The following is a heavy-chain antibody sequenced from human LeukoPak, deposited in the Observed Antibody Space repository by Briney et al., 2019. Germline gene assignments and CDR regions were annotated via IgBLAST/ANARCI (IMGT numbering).Heavy chain of an antibody. Sequence: RASVKVSCKASGFTFTGSAMQWVRQARGQRLEWIGWIVVGSGNTNYAQKFQERVTITRDMSTSTAYMELSSLRSEDTAVYYCAADPLYYYDSSGYYLDYWGQGTLVTVSS. CDR1: GFTFTGSA. V-gene: IGHV1-58*02. CDR3: AADPLYYYDSSGYYLDY. CDR2: IVVGSGNT. D-gene: IGHD3-22*01. J-gene: IGHJ4*02.